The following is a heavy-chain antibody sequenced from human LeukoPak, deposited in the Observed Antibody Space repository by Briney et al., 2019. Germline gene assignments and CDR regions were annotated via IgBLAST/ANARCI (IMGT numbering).Heavy chain of an antibody. J-gene: IGHJ6*03. CDR1: GYTFTGYY. V-gene: IGHV1-2*06. Sequence: ASVKVSCKASGYTFTGYYMHWVRQAPGQGLEWMGRINPNSGGTNYAQKFQGRVTMTRDTSISTAYMELSRLRSDDTAVYYCATGYCSSTSCYDYYYYYMDVWGKGTTVTVSS. CDR2: INPNSGGT. CDR3: ATGYCSSTSCYDYYYYYMDV. D-gene: IGHD2-2*01.